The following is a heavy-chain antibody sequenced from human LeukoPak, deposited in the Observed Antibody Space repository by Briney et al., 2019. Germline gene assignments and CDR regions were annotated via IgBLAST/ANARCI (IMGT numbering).Heavy chain of an antibody. D-gene: IGHD6-19*01. J-gene: IGHJ3*02. CDR3: ARPVGTVAAQYDAFDI. CDR2: IYPGDSDT. V-gene: IGHV5-51*01. Sequence: GESLEISCKGSGYSFTSYWIGWVRQMPGKGLEWMGIIYPGDSDTRYSPSFQGQVTISADKSISTAYPQWSSLKASDTAMYYCARPVGTVAAQYDAFDIWGQGTMVTVSS. CDR1: GYSFTSYW.